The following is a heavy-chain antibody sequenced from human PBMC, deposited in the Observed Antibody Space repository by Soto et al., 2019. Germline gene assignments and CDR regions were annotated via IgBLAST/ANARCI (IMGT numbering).Heavy chain of an antibody. CDR1: GGSISSGGYY. CDR3: ARARYYDFWSGKGLDFDY. D-gene: IGHD3-3*01. V-gene: IGHV4-31*03. Sequence: QVQLQESGPGLVKPSQTLSLTCTVSGGSISSGGYYWSWIRQHPGKGLEWIGYIYYSGSTYYNPSLKGRVTISVDTSKNQFSLKLSSVTAADTAVYYCARARYYDFWSGKGLDFDYWGQGTLVTVSS. J-gene: IGHJ4*02. CDR2: IYYSGST.